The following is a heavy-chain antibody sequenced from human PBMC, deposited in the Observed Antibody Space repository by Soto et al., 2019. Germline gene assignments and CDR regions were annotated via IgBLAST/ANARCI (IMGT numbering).Heavy chain of an antibody. D-gene: IGHD4-17*01. CDR3: AREFIDYGDYNYYYMDV. CDR2: IIPILGIA. CDR1: GGTFSSYT. J-gene: IGHJ6*03. Sequence: QVQLVQSGAEVKKPGSSVKVSCKASGGTFSSYTISWVRQAPGQGLEWMGRIIPILGIANHAQKFQGRVTITADKSTSTAYMELSSLRSEDTAVYYCAREFIDYGDYNYYYMDVWGKGTTVTVSS. V-gene: IGHV1-69*08.